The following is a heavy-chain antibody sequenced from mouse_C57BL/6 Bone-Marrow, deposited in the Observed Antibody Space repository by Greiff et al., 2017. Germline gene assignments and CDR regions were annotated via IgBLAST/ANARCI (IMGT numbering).Heavy chain of an antibody. CDR1: GYTFTSYW. CDR3: AGCSPYAMDY. J-gene: IGHJ4*01. D-gene: IGHD3-3*01. Sequence: VQLQQPGAELVKPGASVKLSCKASGYTFTSYWMHWVKQRPGQGLEWIGMIHPNSGSTNYNEKFKSKATLTVDKSSSTAYMQLSSLTSEDSEVYYCAGCSPYAMDYWGQGTSVTVSA. V-gene: IGHV1-64*01. CDR2: IHPNSGST.